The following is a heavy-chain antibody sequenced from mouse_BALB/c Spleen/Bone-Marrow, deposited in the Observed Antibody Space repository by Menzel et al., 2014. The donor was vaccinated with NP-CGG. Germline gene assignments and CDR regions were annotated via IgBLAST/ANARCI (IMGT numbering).Heavy chain of an antibody. V-gene: IGHV14-3*02. CDR1: GFKIKDTY. D-gene: IGHD2-12*01. J-gene: IGHJ3*01. Sequence: VQLKQSGAELVKPGASVKLSCTASGFKIKDTYMHWVKQRPEQGVEWIGRIDPANGNTKYDPKFQGKAHITAETSSNTAYMQSSSLTSEDTAVYYCARSCYSCDLPWFAYWGQGTLVPVSA. CDR2: IDPANGNT. CDR3: ARSCYSCDLPWFAY.